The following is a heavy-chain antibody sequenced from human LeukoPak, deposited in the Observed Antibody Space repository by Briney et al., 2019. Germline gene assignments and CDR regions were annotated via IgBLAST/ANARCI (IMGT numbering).Heavy chain of an antibody. CDR3: ARDREYCSSTSCFIRNNDAFEI. J-gene: IGHJ3*02. CDR1: GYTFTSYG. D-gene: IGHD2-2*01. Sequence: GASVKVSCKASGYTFTSYGISWVRQAPGQGLEWMGWISAYNGNTNYAQKLQGRVTMTTDTSTSTAYMELRSLRSDDTAVYYCARDREYCSSTSCFIRNNDAFEIWGQGTMVTVSS. V-gene: IGHV1-18*01. CDR2: ISAYNGNT.